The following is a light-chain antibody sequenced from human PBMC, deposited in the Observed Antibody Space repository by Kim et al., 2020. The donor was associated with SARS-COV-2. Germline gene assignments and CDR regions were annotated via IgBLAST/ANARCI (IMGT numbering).Light chain of an antibody. Sequence: RVTISCTGSSSNIGAGYEVHWYQQLPGTAPKLLIYGNSNRPSGVPDRFSGSKSGTSASLAITGLQAEDEADYYCQSYDSSLSGYVFGTGTKVTVL. CDR2: GNS. V-gene: IGLV1-40*01. J-gene: IGLJ1*01. CDR1: SSNIGAGYE. CDR3: QSYDSSLSGYV.